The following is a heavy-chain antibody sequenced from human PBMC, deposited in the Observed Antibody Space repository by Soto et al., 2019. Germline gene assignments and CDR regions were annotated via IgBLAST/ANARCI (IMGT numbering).Heavy chain of an antibody. V-gene: IGHV4-59*01. J-gene: IGHJ5*02. D-gene: IGHD3-22*01. CDR2: IYYSGST. Sequence: PSETLSLTCTVSGGSISSYYWSWIRQPPGKGLEWIGYIYYSGSTNYNPSLKSRVTISVDTSKNQFSLKLSSVTAADTAVYYCARANEYYYDSSGYDNWFDPWGQGTLVTVSS. CDR3: ARANEYYYDSSGYDNWFDP. CDR1: GGSISSYY.